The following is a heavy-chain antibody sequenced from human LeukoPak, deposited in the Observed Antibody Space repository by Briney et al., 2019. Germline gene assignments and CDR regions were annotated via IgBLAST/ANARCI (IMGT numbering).Heavy chain of an antibody. J-gene: IGHJ4*02. Sequence: GASVKVSCKASGYTFTSYYMHWVRQAPGQGLEWMGIINPSGGSTSYAQKFQGRVTMTRDTSTSTVYMELSSLRSEDTAVYYCARVQGYYDSSGCAGYWGQGTLVTVSS. CDR2: INPSGGST. D-gene: IGHD3-22*01. CDR3: ARVQGYYDSSGCAGY. V-gene: IGHV1-46*01. CDR1: GYTFTSYY.